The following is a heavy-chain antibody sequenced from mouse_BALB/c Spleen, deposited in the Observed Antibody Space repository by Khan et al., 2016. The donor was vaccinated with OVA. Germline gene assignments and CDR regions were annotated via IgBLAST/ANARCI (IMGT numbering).Heavy chain of an antibody. J-gene: IGHJ4*01. CDR1: GYTFTDYS. Sequence: QIQLVQSGPELKKPGETVKISCKASGYTFTDYSMHWVKQAPGKGLKWMGWINTETGEPTYADDFKGRFAFSLETSARTAYLQINNLKNEDTATYFCAGDYYGSRGDAMDYWGQGTSVTVSS. CDR2: INTETGEP. CDR3: AGDYYGSRGDAMDY. V-gene: IGHV9-2-1*01. D-gene: IGHD1-1*01.